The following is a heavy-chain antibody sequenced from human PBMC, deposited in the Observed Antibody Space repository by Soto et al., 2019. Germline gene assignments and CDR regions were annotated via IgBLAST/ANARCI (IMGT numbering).Heavy chain of an antibody. J-gene: IGHJ6*02. V-gene: IGHV1-3*01. CDR1: GYTFTNYA. D-gene: IGHD6-19*01. Sequence: ASVKVSCKASGYTFTNYAMHWVRQAPGQRLEWMGWINAGNGNTKYSQKFQGRVTITRDTSASTAYMELSSLRSEDTAVYYCARARHSSGPYYYYYGMDVWGQGTTVTVSS. CDR2: INAGNGNT. CDR3: ARARHSSGPYYYYYGMDV.